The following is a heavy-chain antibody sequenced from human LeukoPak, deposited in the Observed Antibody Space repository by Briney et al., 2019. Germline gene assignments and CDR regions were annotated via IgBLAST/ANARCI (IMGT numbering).Heavy chain of an antibody. CDR3: ARVPRGGSYSCFDY. CDR1: GLIFDDYG. V-gene: IGHV3-20*04. CDR2: INWNGGST. D-gene: IGHD1-26*01. J-gene: IGHJ4*02. Sequence: GGSLRLSCAASGLIFDDYGMSWVRQAPGKGLEWVSGINWNGGSTGYADSVKGRFTISRDNAKKSLYLQMNHLIGEETASYYCARVPRGGSYSCFDYWGQGTLVTVSS.